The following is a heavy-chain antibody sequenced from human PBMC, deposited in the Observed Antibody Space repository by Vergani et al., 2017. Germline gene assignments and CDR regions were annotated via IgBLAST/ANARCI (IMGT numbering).Heavy chain of an antibody. V-gene: IGHV1-3*01. CDR1: GYTSTSYA. CDR2: INAGNGNT. J-gene: IGHJ4*02. Sequence: QVQLVQSGAEVKKPGASVTVPCKASGYTSTSYARHWVRHAPGQRLEWMGWINAGNGNTKYSQKFQGRVTITRDTSAGTAYMELSSLRSEDTAVCYCAREFDYWGQGTLVTVSS. CDR3: AREFDY.